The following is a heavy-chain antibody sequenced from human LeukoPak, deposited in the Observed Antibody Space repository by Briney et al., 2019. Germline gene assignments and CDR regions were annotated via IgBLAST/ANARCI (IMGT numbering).Heavy chain of an antibody. J-gene: IGHJ4*02. CDR3: ARSYDYLWGSHRYTPTFDS. V-gene: IGHV4-34*01. CDR2: INHRGST. Sequence: PSETLSLTCAVYGGSFSGYYWNWIRQAPEKGLEWIGEINHRGSTNYNPSLKSRVTMSVDTSRNQFSLRLSSVTAADTAVYCCARSYDYLWGSHRYTPTFDSWGQGTLVTVSS. D-gene: IGHD3-16*02. CDR1: GGSFSGYY.